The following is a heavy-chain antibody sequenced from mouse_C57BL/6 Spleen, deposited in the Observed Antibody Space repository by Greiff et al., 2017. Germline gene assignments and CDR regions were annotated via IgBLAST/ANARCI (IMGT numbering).Heavy chain of an antibody. Sequence: QVQLQQPGAELVKPGASVKLSCKASGYTFTSYWMQWVKQRPGQGLEWIGEIDPSDSYTNYNQKFKGKATLPVDTSSSPADMQRSSLTSADSAVYYCARRGVTADFDGWGTETTVTVSS. J-gene: IGHJ1*03. CDR3: ARRGVTADFDG. D-gene: IGHD1-2*01. CDR2: IDPSDSYT. CDR1: GYTFTSYW. V-gene: IGHV1-50*01.